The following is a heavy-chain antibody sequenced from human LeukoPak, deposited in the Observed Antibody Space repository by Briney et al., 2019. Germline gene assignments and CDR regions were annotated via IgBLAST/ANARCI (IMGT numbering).Heavy chain of an antibody. V-gene: IGHV4-4*07. D-gene: IGHD3-10*01. J-gene: IGHJ5*02. CDR2: IYTSGST. Sequence: PSETLSLTCTVSGGSISSYYWSWIRQPAGKGLEWIGRIYTSGSTNYNPSLKSRVTMSVDTSKNQFSLKLSSVTAADTAVYYCARLGRYYGSGSYYVIGWFDPWGQGTLVTVSS. CDR3: ARLGRYYGSGSYYVIGWFDP. CDR1: GGSISSYY.